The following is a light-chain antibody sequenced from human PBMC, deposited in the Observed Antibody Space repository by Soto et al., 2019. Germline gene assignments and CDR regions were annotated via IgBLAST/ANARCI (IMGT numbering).Light chain of an antibody. CDR3: QQRSNWPPVT. CDR1: QSVSSD. CDR2: DAS. Sequence: EIVLTQSPATLSLSPGERATLSCRASQSVSSDLAWYQQKPGRAPRLLIYDASNRATGISARFSGSGSGTDFTLTISSLEPEDFAVYYCQQRSNWPPVTFGGGTKVAIK. V-gene: IGKV3-11*01. J-gene: IGKJ4*01.